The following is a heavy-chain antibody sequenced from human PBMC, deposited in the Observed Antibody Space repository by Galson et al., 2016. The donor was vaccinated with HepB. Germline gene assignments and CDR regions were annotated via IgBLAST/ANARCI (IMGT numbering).Heavy chain of an antibody. J-gene: IGHJ4*02. Sequence: SLRLSCAASGFTFTEYYMTWIRQAPGKGLEWLSYLSPSTRYTNSADSVKGRFTIFRDNAKNSVYLQMNSLRAEDTAVCYCARDPGGYGFIDSWGQGTLVTASS. V-gene: IGHV3-11*06. D-gene: IGHD5-12*01. CDR1: GFTFTEYY. CDR3: ARDPGGYGFIDS. CDR2: LSPSTRYT.